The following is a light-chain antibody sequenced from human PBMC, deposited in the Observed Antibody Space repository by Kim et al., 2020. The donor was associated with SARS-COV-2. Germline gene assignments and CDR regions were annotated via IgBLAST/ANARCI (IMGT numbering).Light chain of an antibody. J-gene: IGKJ1*01. CDR3: QKCDSAPWT. V-gene: IGKV1-27*01. CDR2: AAS. Sequence: GSVGDRVTITCRASQDISNYLAWFQLKPGKAPKLLIYAASALQPGVPSRFSGSGSGTDFTLTVTSLQPEDVATYYCQKCDSAPWTFGQGTKVDIK. CDR1: QDISNY.